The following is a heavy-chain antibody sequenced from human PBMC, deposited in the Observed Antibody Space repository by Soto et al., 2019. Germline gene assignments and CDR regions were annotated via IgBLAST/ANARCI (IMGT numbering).Heavy chain of an antibody. Sequence: GGSLRLSCAASGFTFSSFAMSWVRQAPGKGLEWVSTINKSGGSTYYADSVKGRFTISRDNSKNMLFLQINGLRAEDTAVYYCAKDPPTTGTTFDYWGRGTLVTVSS. D-gene: IGHD1-1*01. CDR3: AKDPPTTGTTFDY. CDR2: INKSGGST. V-gene: IGHV3-23*01. J-gene: IGHJ4*02. CDR1: GFTFSSFA.